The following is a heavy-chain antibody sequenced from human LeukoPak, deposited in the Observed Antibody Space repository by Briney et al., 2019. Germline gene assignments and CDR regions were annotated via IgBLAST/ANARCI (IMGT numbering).Heavy chain of an antibody. CDR3: ARVSGWYDFDY. CDR2: IKQDGSEK. Sequence: GGSLRLSCAASGFTISSNYMSWVRQAPGKGLEWVANIKQDGSEKYYVDSVKGRFTISRDNAKNSLYLQMNSLRAEDTAVYYCARVSGWYDFDYWGQGTLVTVSS. V-gene: IGHV3-7*03. CDR1: GFTISSNY. J-gene: IGHJ4*02. D-gene: IGHD6-19*01.